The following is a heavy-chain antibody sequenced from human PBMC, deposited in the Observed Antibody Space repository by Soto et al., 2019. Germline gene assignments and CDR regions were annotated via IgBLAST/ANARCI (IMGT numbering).Heavy chain of an antibody. CDR2: TYYRSKWYN. D-gene: IGHD1-26*01. J-gene: IGHJ3*02. Sequence: SQTLSLTCAISGDSVSSNSAAWNWIRQSPSRGLEWLGRTYYRSKWYNDYAVSVKSRITINPDTSKNQFSLQLNSVTPEDTAVYYCAIDRRYSGSYAPDAFDIWGQGTMVTVSS. V-gene: IGHV6-1*01. CDR3: AIDRRYSGSYAPDAFDI. CDR1: GDSVSSNSAA.